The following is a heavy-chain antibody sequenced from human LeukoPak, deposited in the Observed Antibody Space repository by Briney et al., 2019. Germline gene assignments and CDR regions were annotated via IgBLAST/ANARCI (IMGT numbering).Heavy chain of an antibody. Sequence: PGGSLRLSCAASGFAFNTYAMNWVRQAPGKGLEWVTVISNDGSKKYYADSVKGRFTISRDNSKNTLYLQMNSLRAEDTAMYYCATARGPAWFGGVLDYWGQGILVTVSS. CDR3: ATARGPAWFGGVLDY. J-gene: IGHJ4*02. CDR1: GFAFNTYA. D-gene: IGHD3-16*01. V-gene: IGHV3-30*04. CDR2: ISNDGSKK.